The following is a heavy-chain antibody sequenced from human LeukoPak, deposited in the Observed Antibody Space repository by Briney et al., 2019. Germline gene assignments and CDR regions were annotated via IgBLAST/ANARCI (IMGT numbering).Heavy chain of an antibody. D-gene: IGHD1-7*01. Sequence: GGSLRLSCAASGFTFSSYSMNWVRQAPGKGLEWVSSISSSSSYIYYADSVKGRFTISRDNPKNTLYLQMNSLRAEDTAVYYCARGPKITGTTLYYYYYMDVWGKGTTVTVSS. J-gene: IGHJ6*03. V-gene: IGHV3-21*04. CDR2: ISSSSSYI. CDR3: ARGPKITGTTLYYYYYMDV. CDR1: GFTFSSYS.